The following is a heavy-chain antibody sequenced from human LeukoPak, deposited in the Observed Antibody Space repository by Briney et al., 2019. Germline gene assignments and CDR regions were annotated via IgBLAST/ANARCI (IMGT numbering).Heavy chain of an antibody. CDR1: GYTFNTFD. CDR3: ARGRRLRGVTSRPIYYYYYMDV. V-gene: IGHV1-8*03. Sequence: ASVKVSCKASGYTFNTFDTNWVRQAAGQGPEWMGWVNPYNDKTVYAPKFQGRVSISSNNSINTAYMEFSGLKSDDTAVYYCARGRRLRGVTSRPIYYYYYMDVWGGGTTVTVSS. J-gene: IGHJ6*03. CDR2: VNPYNDKT. D-gene: IGHD3-10*01.